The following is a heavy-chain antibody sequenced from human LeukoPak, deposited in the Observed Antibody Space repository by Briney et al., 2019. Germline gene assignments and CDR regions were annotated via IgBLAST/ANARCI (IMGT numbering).Heavy chain of an antibody. J-gene: IGHJ4*01. Sequence: ASVKVSCKASGYTFTSYGISWVRQAPGQGLEWMGWISAYNGNTNYAQKLQGRVTMTTDTSTSTAYMELRSLRSDDTAVYYCARVNDYGDYQYYFDYWGQEPWSPSPQ. CDR3: ARVNDYGDYQYYFDY. CDR2: ISAYNGNT. D-gene: IGHD4-17*01. CDR1: GYTFTSYG. V-gene: IGHV1-18*01.